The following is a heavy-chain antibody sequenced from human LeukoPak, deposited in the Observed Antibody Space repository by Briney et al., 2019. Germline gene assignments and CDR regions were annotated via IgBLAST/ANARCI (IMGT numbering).Heavy chain of an antibody. CDR2: INPNSGGT. CDR3: ARPIAVAADDAFDI. Sequence: ASVKVSCKASGYTFTGYYMHWVRQAPGQGLEWMGWINPNSGGTNYAQKFQGRVTMTRDTSISTAYMELSRLRSDDTAVYYCARPIAVAADDAFDIWGQGIMVTVSS. CDR1: GYTFTGYY. J-gene: IGHJ3*02. V-gene: IGHV1-2*02. D-gene: IGHD6-19*01.